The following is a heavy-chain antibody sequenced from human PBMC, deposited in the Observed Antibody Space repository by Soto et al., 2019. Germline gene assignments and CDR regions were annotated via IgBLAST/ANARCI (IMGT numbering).Heavy chain of an antibody. V-gene: IGHV1-69*06. D-gene: IGHD4-17*01. J-gene: IGHJ6*02. CDR1: GGTFSSYA. Sequence: SVKVSCKASGGTFSSYAISWVRQAPGQGLEWMGGIIPIFGTANYAQKFQGRVTITADKSTSTAYMELSSLRSEDTAVYHCASLHDYGGNDSGMDVWGQGTTVTVSS. CDR2: IIPIFGTA. CDR3: ASLHDYGGNDSGMDV.